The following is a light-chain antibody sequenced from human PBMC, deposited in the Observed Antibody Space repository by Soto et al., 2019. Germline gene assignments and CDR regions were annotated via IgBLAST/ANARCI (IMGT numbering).Light chain of an antibody. V-gene: IGKV1-5*01. CDR2: DSS. CDR1: QSISGW. CDR3: QQYNDYWT. J-gene: IGKJ1*01. Sequence: DTQLSQSPATLSASDGDRVTMTCRASQSISGWLAWYQQKPGKAPTLLIYDSSTLESGVPSRFSGSGSGTEFTLSISSLQPDDFATYLCQQYNDYWTLGQGTKVDIK.